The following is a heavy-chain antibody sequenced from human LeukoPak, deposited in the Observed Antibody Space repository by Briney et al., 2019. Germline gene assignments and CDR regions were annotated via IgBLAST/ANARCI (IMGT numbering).Heavy chain of an antibody. CDR1: GGPFSTYY. CDR2: INHNKST. D-gene: IGHD6-6*01. Sequence: SETLSLTCAVSGGPFSTYYWTWIRQSPGKGLEWIGEINHNKSTNYNPSLNSRLTISVDTSKNQFSLNLTSVTAADTAVYYCAHSSSSLPTDSWGQGTLVIVSS. J-gene: IGHJ4*02. CDR3: AHSSSSLPTDS. V-gene: IGHV4-34*01.